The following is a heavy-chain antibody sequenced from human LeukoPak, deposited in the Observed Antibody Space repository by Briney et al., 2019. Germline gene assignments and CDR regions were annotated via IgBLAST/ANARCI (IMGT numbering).Heavy chain of an antibody. J-gene: IGHJ3*02. CDR2: ISSSSSTI. V-gene: IGHV3-48*01. Sequence: GGSLRLSCAAPGFTFSSYSMNWVRQAPGKGLEWVSYISSSSSTIYYADSVKGRFTISRDNAKNSLYLQMNSLRAEDTAVYYCARGGSYYNEAFDIWGQGTMVTVSS. CDR3: ARGGSYYNEAFDI. CDR1: GFTFSSYS. D-gene: IGHD1-26*01.